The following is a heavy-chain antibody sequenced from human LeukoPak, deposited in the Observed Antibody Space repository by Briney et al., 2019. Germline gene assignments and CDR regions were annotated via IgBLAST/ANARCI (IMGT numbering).Heavy chain of an antibody. CDR3: ARGFYSFDY. Sequence: PSETLCLTRAVSGYPISSGYYWGWIRPPPGKGLEWIGMIYYSGSTYYNPSLQSRVTISVDTAQKQFSLNLSSVTAPDTALHYSARGFYSFDYWGQGTLVTVSS. V-gene: IGHV4-38-2*01. CDR2: IYYSGST. CDR1: GYPISSGYY. J-gene: IGHJ4*02.